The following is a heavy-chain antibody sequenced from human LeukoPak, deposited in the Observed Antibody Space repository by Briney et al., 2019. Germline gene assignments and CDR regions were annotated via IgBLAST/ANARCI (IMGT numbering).Heavy chain of an antibody. V-gene: IGHV1-69*04. CDR1: GYTFTSYG. J-gene: IGHJ4*02. Sequence: ASVKVSCKASGYTFTSYGISWVRQAPGQGLEWMGRIIPILGIANYAQKFQGRVTITADKSTSTAYMELSSLRSEDTAVYYCARGYCSGGSCYAFDYWGQGTLVTASP. CDR2: IIPILGIA. CDR3: ARGYCSGGSCYAFDY. D-gene: IGHD2-15*01.